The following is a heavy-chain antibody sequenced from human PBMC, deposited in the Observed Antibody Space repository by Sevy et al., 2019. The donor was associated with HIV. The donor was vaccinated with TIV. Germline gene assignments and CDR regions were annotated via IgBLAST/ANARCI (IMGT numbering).Heavy chain of an antibody. D-gene: IGHD2-8*01. CDR3: ASDGEYCTNGVCSWGLFDY. CDR1: GFTFSSYG. J-gene: IGHJ4*02. CDR2: IWYDESNK. Sequence: GGSLRLSCAVSGFTFSSYGMHWVRQAPGKGLEWVAGIWYDESNKYYADSMKGRFTNSRDNSKKMLYLQLNSLGAEYTAVYYCASDGEYCTNGVCSWGLFDYGGQGTLVTVSS. V-gene: IGHV3-33*01.